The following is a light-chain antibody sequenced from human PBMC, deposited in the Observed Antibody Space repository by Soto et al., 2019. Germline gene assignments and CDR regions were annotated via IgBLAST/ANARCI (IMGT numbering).Light chain of an antibody. J-gene: IGKJ1*01. CDR2: KTS. CDR1: QSISSW. CDR3: QHYNDYSWT. Sequence: DIHMTQSPSTLSASVGARVTITCRASQSISSWLAWYQQKPGKAPNLLIYKTSNLESGVPSRFSGSGSGTEFTLTISSLQPDDFATYYCQHYNDYSWTFGQGTKVEIK. V-gene: IGKV1-5*03.